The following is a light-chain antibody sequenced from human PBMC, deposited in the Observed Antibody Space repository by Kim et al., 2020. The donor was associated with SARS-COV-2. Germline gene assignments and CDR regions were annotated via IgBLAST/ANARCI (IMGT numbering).Light chain of an antibody. J-gene: IGLJ1*01. Sequence: VSPGQTAGITCSGDKLRDSYTSWYQQKPGQSPVLVIYDDTKRPSGIPERFSGSNSGNTATLTISGTQAMDEADYYCQAWDSSTFYVFGTGTKVTVL. CDR2: DDT. CDR1: KLRDSY. CDR3: QAWDSSTFYV. V-gene: IGLV3-1*01.